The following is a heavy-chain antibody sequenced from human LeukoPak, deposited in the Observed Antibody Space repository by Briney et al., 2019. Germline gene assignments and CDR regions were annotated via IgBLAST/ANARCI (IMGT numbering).Heavy chain of an antibody. CDR3: ARVSEVIDAFDI. Sequence: SETLSLTCTVSGGSISSGSYYWSWIRQPAGKGLEWIGRIYTSGSTNYNPSLKSRVTISVDTSKDQFSLKLSSVTAADTAVYYCARVSEVIDAFDIWGQGTMVTVSS. J-gene: IGHJ3*02. D-gene: IGHD3-22*01. CDR2: IYTSGST. V-gene: IGHV4-61*02. CDR1: GGSISSGSYY.